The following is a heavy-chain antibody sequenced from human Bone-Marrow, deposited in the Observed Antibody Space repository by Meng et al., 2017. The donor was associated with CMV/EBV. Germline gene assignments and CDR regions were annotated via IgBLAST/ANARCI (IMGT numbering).Heavy chain of an antibody. CDR2: ISSSSSYI. CDR3: AREVVVVAATAYYYYGMDV. Sequence: GESLKISCAASGFTFSSYSVNWVRQAPGKGLEWVSSISSSSSYIYYADSVKGRFTISRDNAKNSLYLQMNSLRAEDTAVYYCAREVVVVAATAYYYYGMDVWGQGTTVTVSS. CDR1: GFTFSSYS. D-gene: IGHD2-15*01. V-gene: IGHV3-21*01. J-gene: IGHJ6*02.